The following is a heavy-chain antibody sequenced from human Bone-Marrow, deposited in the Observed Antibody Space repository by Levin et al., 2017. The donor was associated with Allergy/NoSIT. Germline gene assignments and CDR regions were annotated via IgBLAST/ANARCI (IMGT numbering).Heavy chain of an antibody. CDR3: ARYNGYDFDY. D-gene: IGHD5-12*01. CDR1: GGSISSGGYY. J-gene: IGHJ4*02. Sequence: TLSLICTVSGGSISSGGYYWSWIRQHPGKGLEWIGYIYYSGNTYYNPSLKSRVSMSVVTSQNQFSLKVSSVTAADTAVYYCARYNGYDFDYWGQGILVTVSS. V-gene: IGHV4-31*03. CDR2: IYYSGNT.